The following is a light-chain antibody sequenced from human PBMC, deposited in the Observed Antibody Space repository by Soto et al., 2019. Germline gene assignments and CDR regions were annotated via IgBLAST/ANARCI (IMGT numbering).Light chain of an antibody. J-gene: IGLJ3*02. CDR3: LLNYDAAVWM. CDR2: SVN. CDR1: TGAVTSTNY. V-gene: IGLV7-43*01. Sequence: QAVVTQEPSLTVSPGETVTLTCASSTGAVTSTNYPNWFQHKPGQAPRPLIYSVNNKHSWTPARFSGSLFGGKAALTLSGVQPEDEAEYYCLLNYDAAVWMFGGGTKVTVL.